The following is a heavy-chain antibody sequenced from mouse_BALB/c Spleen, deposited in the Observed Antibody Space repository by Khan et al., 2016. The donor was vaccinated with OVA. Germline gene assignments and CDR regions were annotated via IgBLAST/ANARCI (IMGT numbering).Heavy chain of an antibody. J-gene: IGHJ4*01. D-gene: IGHD3-3*01. CDR3: ARDAGRY. CDR2: INPKNGGT. V-gene: IGHV1-18*01. Sequence: VQLQQSGPELVKPGASVKISCKTSGYTFPEYTVHWVKQSLGKSLDWIGVINPKNGGTAYNQKFKGKATLTVDKSSSTAFMEFRSLTSDDSAVYYCARDAGRYWGQGTSVTVAS. CDR1: GYTFPEYT.